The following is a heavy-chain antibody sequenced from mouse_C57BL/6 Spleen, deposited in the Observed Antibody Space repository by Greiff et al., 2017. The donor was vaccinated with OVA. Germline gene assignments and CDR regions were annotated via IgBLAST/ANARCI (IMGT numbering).Heavy chain of an antibody. Sequence: VQLQQSGAELVKPGASVKMSCKASGYTFTSYWITWVKQRPGQGLEWIGDIYPGSGSTNYNEKFKSKATLTVDTSSSTAYMQLSSLTSEDSAVYHWERSDYGNSHCAMEYWGQGTSVTVSS. CDR2: IYPGSGST. D-gene: IGHD2-1*01. CDR3: ERSDYGNSHCAMEY. V-gene: IGHV1-55*01. CDR1: GYTFTSYW. J-gene: IGHJ4*01.